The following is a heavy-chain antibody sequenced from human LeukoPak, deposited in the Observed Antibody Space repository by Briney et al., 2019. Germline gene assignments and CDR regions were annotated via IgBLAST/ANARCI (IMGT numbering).Heavy chain of an antibody. Sequence: SVKVSCKASGGTFSSYAISWVRQAPGQGLEWMGGIIPIFGTANYAQKFQGRVTITADESTSTAYMELSSLRSEDTAVYYCASIVGAPSLQAFDIWGQGTMVTVSS. V-gene: IGHV1-69*13. J-gene: IGHJ3*02. CDR3: ASIVGAPSLQAFDI. CDR2: IIPIFGTA. D-gene: IGHD1-26*01. CDR1: GGTFSSYA.